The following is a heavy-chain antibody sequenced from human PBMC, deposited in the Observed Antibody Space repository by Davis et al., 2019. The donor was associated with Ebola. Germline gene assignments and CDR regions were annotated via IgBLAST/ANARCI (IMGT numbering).Heavy chain of an antibody. CDR2: INAGNGKT. V-gene: IGHV1-3*01. CDR3: ARGRWSATSAAYYLDY. CDR1: GDIFTNYA. J-gene: IGHJ4*02. Sequence: ALVKVSCKASGDIFTNYAMHWVRQAPGQSLQWMGWINAGNGKTKYSQEFQGRLTITRDASASTAYMDLNSLRFEDTAVYYCARGRWSATSAAYYLDYWGQGTLVTVSS. D-gene: IGHD3-3*01.